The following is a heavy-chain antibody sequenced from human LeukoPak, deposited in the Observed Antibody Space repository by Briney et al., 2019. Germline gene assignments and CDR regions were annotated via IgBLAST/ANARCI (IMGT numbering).Heavy chain of an antibody. Sequence: GGSLRLSCAASGFTFSSYWMSWVRQAPGKGLEWVANIKQDGSEKYYVDSVKGRFTISRDNAKNSLYLQMNSLRAEDTAVYYCAKVYDILTGFHPFDYWGQGTLVTVSS. D-gene: IGHD3-9*01. CDR2: IKQDGSEK. J-gene: IGHJ4*02. CDR1: GFTFSSYW. CDR3: AKVYDILTGFHPFDY. V-gene: IGHV3-7*01.